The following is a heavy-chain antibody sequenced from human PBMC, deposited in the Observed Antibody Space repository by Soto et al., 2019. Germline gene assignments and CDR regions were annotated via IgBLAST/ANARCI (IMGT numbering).Heavy chain of an antibody. D-gene: IGHD4-17*01. V-gene: IGHV1-46*01. Sequence: QVQLVQSGAEVKKPGASVKVSCKASGYTFTSYHMDWVRQAPGQGLEWMGKINPSGDRTWYAQKFRGRVTMTRDTSTSTDYMELSSLRSEDTAVYYCARDGGNYGDDDYWGLGTLVTVSS. CDR2: INPSGDRT. CDR3: ARDGGNYGDDDY. CDR1: GYTFTSYH. J-gene: IGHJ4*02.